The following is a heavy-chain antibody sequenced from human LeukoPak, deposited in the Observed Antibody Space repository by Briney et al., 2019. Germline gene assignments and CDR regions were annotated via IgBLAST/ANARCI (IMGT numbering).Heavy chain of an antibody. J-gene: IGHJ4*02. V-gene: IGHV4-34*01. D-gene: IGHD1-26*01. CDR3: ARGTEWELLDYFDY. CDR2: INHSGST. CDR1: GGSFSDYY. Sequence: SETLSLTCAVYGGSFSDYYWGWIRQPPGKGLEWIGEINHSGSTNYNPSLKSRVTISVDTSKDQFSLKLSSVTAADTAVYYCARGTEWELLDYFDYWGQGTLVTVSS.